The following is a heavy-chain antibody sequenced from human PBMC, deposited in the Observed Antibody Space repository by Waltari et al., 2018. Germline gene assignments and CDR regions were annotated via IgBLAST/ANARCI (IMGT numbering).Heavy chain of an antibody. V-gene: IGHV3-48*01. Sequence: EVQLVESGGGLVQPGGSLRLSCAASGFTFSSYSMNWVRQAPGKGLEWVSYISSSSTISYADSVKGRFTISRDNAKNSLYLQMNSLRAEDTAVYYCARAGHSSSWYKGYYYYGMDVWGQGTTVTVSS. CDR2: ISSSSTI. CDR1: GFTFSSYS. J-gene: IGHJ6*02. CDR3: ARAGHSSSWYKGYYYYGMDV. D-gene: IGHD6-13*01.